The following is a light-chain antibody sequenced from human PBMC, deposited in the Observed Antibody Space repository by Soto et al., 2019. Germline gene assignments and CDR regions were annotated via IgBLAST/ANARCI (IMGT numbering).Light chain of an antibody. CDR2: TAS. Sequence: DIQMTQSPSSLSASVGDRVTISCRASPSISIYLNWYQHKAGKAPKRLIYTASRLQSGVPSRVSGSGSGSYFTLTISSLQPEDYASYYCQQSYSTPFTVGQGTRLEIK. J-gene: IGKJ5*01. CDR3: QQSYSTPFT. V-gene: IGKV1-39*01. CDR1: PSISIY.